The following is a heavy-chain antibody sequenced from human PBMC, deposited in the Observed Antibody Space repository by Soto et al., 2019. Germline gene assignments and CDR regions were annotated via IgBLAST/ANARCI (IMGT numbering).Heavy chain of an antibody. J-gene: IGHJ6*02. D-gene: IGHD2-2*01. CDR2: INSDGSST. V-gene: IGHV3-74*01. CDR3: ARAGRGVVEPAATPAYYYYYGMDV. Sequence: GGSLRLSCAASGFTFSSYWMHWIRQAPGKGLVWVSRINSDGSSTSYADSVKGRFTISRDNAKNTLYLQMNSLRAEDTAVYYCARAGRGVVEPAATPAYYYYYGMDVWGQGTTVTVSS. CDR1: GFTFSSYW.